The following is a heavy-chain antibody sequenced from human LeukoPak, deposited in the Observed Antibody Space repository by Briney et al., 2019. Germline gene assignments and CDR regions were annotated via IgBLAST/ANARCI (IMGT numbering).Heavy chain of an antibody. J-gene: IGHJ4*02. D-gene: IGHD3-16*01. CDR3: ARARPGYDTPPYYFHF. CDR2: IISSSSAI. CDR1: GFTLSTYS. V-gene: IGHV3-48*01. Sequence: GGSLRLSCATSGFTLSTYSMNWVRQAPGKGLEWISDIISSSSAIYYADSVKGRFTISRDNAKSSLYLQMNSLRAEDTAVYYCARARPGYDTPPYYFHFWGQGTLVTVSS.